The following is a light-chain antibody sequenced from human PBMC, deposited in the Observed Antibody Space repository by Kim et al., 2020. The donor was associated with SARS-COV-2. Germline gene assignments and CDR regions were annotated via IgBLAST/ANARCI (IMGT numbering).Light chain of an antibody. CDR2: GKN. V-gene: IGLV3-19*01. CDR1: SLRSYY. Sequence: AVGQTVRITCQGDSLRSYYASWYQQKPGRAPVLVIYGKNNRPSGIPDRFSGSSSGNTASLTITGAQAEDEADYYCNSRDSSGNHWVFGGGTQLTVL. CDR3: NSRDSSGNHWV. J-gene: IGLJ3*02.